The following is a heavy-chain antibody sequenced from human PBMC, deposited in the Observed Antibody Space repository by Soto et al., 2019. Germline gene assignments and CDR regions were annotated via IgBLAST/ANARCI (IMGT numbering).Heavy chain of an antibody. Sequence: QVQLVQSGAEVKKPGSSVKVSCKASGGTFSSYAISWVRQAPGQGLEWMGGIIPIFGTANYAQKFQGRLTIAADSSTSTAYMELSTLRSDDTAVYYCARKVASSDDAFDIWGQGTMVTVSS. J-gene: IGHJ3*02. V-gene: IGHV1-69*06. CDR2: IIPIFGTA. CDR3: ARKVASSDDAFDI. D-gene: IGHD6-6*01. CDR1: GGTFSSYA.